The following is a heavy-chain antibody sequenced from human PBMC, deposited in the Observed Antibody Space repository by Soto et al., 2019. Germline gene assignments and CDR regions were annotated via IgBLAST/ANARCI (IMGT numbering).Heavy chain of an antibody. J-gene: IGHJ4*02. V-gene: IGHV3-11*01. Sequence: QVQLVESGGGLVKPGGSLRLSCAASGFTFSDYYMFWFRQAPGKGLAWVSYMSSSGTSIYYADSVRGRFTISRDNARNSLYLQMNSLRAEDTAVYYCARPQTSGHIYGFPYWGQGTLVTVSS. D-gene: IGHD5-18*01. CDR3: ARPQTSGHIYGFPY. CDR2: MSSSGTSI. CDR1: GFTFSDYY.